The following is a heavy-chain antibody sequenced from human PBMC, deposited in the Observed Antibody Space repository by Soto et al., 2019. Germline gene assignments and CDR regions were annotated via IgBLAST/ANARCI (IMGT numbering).Heavy chain of an antibody. CDR1: GGSISSSSYY. J-gene: IGHJ4*02. CDR2: IYYSGST. CDR3: ARHVYGFRNWNYLFDY. V-gene: IGHV4-39*01. Sequence: SETLSLTCTVSGGSISSSSYYWGWIRQPPRKGLEWIGSIYYSGSTYYNPSLKSRVTISVDTSKNQFSLKLSSVTAADTAVYYCARHVYGFRNWNYLFDYWGQGTLVTVSS. D-gene: IGHD1-7*01.